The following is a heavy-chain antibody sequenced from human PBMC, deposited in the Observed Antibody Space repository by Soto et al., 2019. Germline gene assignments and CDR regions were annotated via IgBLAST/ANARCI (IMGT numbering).Heavy chain of an antibody. V-gene: IGHV3-21*01. CDR1: GFTFSSYS. Sequence: LRLSCAASGFTFSSYSMNWVRQAPGKGLEWVSSITTSSTNIYYADSVKGRFTLSRDNSKNSLYLQMNSLRAEDTAVYYCARSARGFSYGKTDYWGLATLVPLSS. J-gene: IGHJ4*02. CDR2: ITTSSTNI. D-gene: IGHD5-18*01. CDR3: ARSARGFSYGKTDY.